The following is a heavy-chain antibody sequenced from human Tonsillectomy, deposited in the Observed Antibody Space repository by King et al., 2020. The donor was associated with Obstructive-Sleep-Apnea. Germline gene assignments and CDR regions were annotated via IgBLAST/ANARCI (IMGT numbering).Heavy chain of an antibody. Sequence: QLQLQESGPGLVKPSETLSLTCTVSGGSISSSSYYWGWIRQPPGKGLEWIGSIYYSGSTYYNPSLKSRVTISVDTSKNQFSLKLSSVTAADTAVYSCAGHSFYGSGSYYRDYWGQGTLVTVSS. CDR1: GGSISSSSYY. D-gene: IGHD3-10*01. V-gene: IGHV4-39*01. J-gene: IGHJ4*02. CDR2: IYYSGST. CDR3: AGHSFYGSGSYYRDY.